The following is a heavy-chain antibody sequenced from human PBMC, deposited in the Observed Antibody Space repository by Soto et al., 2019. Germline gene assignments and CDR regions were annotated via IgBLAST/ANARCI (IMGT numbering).Heavy chain of an antibody. D-gene: IGHD2-15*01. CDR1: GYTFTSYD. V-gene: IGHV1-8*01. CDR2: MNPNSGNT. Sequence: GASVKVSCKASGYTFTSYDINWVRQATGQGLEWMGWMNPNSGNTGYAQKFQGRVTMTRNTSISTAYMELSSLRSEDTAVYYCASGSIILLIFDYWGQGTLVTVSS. J-gene: IGHJ4*02. CDR3: ASGSIILLIFDY.